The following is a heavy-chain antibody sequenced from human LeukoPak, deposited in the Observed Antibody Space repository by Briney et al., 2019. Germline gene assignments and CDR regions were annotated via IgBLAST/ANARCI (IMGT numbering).Heavy chain of an antibody. Sequence: SETLSLTCAVSGGSISSYYWSWIRQPPGKGLEWIGYIYYSGSTNYNPSLKSRVTISVDPSKNQFSLKLSSVTAADTAVYYCARGIESSTSWIDPWGQGTLVTVS. CDR3: ARGIESSTSWIDP. J-gene: IGHJ5*02. CDR2: IYYSGST. V-gene: IGHV4-59*01. CDR1: GGSISSYY. D-gene: IGHD2-2*01.